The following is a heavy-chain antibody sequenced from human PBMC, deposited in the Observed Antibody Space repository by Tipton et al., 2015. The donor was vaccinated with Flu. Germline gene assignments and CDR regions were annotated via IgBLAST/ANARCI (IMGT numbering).Heavy chain of an antibody. V-gene: IGHV4-59*10. CDR3: TRVVLDPSGTEVLGWLDT. D-gene: IGHD3/OR15-3a*01. CDR1: GVSFTYSY. CDR2: IFTSGST. J-gene: IGHJ5*02. Sequence: TLSLTCAVYGVSFTYSYWCGIRQPAGQGLEWIECIFTSGSTIYNPSLSGRVTFSMDVSKRQFSLKLTSVPAADRAIYYCTRVVLDPSGTEVLGWLDTWGQGSSGSVSS.